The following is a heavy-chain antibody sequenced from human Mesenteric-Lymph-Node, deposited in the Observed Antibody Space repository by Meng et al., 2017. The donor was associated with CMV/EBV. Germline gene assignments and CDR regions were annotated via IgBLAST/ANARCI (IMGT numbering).Heavy chain of an antibody. J-gene: IGHJ4*02. D-gene: IGHD6-6*01. CDR2: IYHSGST. CDR3: AREEIAARPGDDY. V-gene: IGHV4-38-2*02. CDR1: GYSTSSGYY. Sequence: SETLSLTCTVSGYSTSSGYYWGWIRQPPGKGLEWIGSIYHSGSTYYNPSLKSRVTISVDTSKNQFSLKLSSVTAADTAVYYCAREEIAARPGDDYWGQGTLVTVSS.